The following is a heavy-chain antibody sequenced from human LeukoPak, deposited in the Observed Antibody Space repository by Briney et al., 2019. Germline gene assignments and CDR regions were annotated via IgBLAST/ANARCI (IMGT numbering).Heavy chain of an antibody. D-gene: IGHD2-2*01. J-gene: IGHJ4*02. CDR2: INPNSGGT. V-gene: IGHV1-2*02. Sequence: ASVKVSCKASGYTFTGYDMHWVRQAPGQGLEWMGWINPNSGGTNYAQKFQGRVTMTRATSISTAYMELSRLRSDDTAVYYCARIPRRSCSSTSCYDYYFDYWGQGTLVTVSS. CDR1: GYTFTGYD. CDR3: ARIPRRSCSSTSCYDYYFDY.